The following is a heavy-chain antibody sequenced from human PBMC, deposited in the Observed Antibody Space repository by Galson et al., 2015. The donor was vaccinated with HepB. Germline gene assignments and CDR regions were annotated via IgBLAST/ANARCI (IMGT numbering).Heavy chain of an antibody. V-gene: IGHV3-23*01. D-gene: IGHD3-22*01. CDR2: ISGSGGST. Sequence: SLRLSCAASGFTFSSYAMSWVRQAPGKGLEWVSAISGSGGSTYYADSVKGRFTISRDNSKNTLYLQMNSLRAEDTAVYYCAKPPPRDYYDSSGYYTTWGQGTLVTVSS. CDR1: GFTFSSYA. CDR3: AKPPPRDYYDSSGYYTT. J-gene: IGHJ5*02.